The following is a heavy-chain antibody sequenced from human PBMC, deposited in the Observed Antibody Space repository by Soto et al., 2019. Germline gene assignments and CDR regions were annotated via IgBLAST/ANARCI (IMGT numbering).Heavy chain of an antibody. CDR2: ISAGGDGT. Sequence: GGSLSLSCAASGFSFRSYAMGWVRQAPGKGLNWVSSISAGGDGTYYADSVKGRFTISRDNSKNTVYLQMTSLRADDTAVYYCADGGRYPYYWGPGTLVTVS. CDR1: GFSFRSYA. J-gene: IGHJ4*02. CDR3: ADGGRYPYY. D-gene: IGHD1-26*01. V-gene: IGHV3-23*01.